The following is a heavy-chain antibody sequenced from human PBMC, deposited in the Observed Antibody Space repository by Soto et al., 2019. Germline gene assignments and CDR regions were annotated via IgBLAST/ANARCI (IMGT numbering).Heavy chain of an antibody. CDR2: ISYDASNK. J-gene: IGHJ4*02. V-gene: IGHV3-30-3*01. CDR3: ARGNSSSSAAFDY. D-gene: IGHD6-13*01. CDR1: GFTFSSYA. Sequence: QVQMVESGGGVVQPGRSLRLSCAASGFTFSSYAMHWVRQAPGKGLEWVAVISYDASNKHYADSVKGRFTISRDNSKNTLYLQMNSLRAEDTAVYYCARGNSSSSAAFDYWGQGTLVTVSS.